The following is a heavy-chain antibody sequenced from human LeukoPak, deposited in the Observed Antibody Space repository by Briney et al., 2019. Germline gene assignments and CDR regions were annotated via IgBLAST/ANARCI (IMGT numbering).Heavy chain of an antibody. CDR3: ARGGIAAAGHTLANI. CDR1: GFTFSSYA. D-gene: IGHD6-13*01. Sequence: GGSLRLSCAASGFTFSSYAMHWVRQAPGKGLEWVAVISYDGSNKYYADSVKGRFTISRDNSKNTLYLQMNSLRAEDTAVYYCARGGIAAAGHTLANIWGQGTMVTVSS. V-gene: IGHV3-30*04. CDR2: ISYDGSNK. J-gene: IGHJ3*02.